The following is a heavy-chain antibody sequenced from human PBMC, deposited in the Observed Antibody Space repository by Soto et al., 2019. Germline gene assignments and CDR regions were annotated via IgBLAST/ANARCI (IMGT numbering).Heavy chain of an antibody. CDR2: IYDCGST. CDR3: ARDRSLVRGVIDPQYYYYGMDV. J-gene: IGHJ6*02. Sequence: SETLSLTCTVSGDSISSSYWSWIRQPPGKGLEWIGYIYDCGSTNYNPSLKSRVTISVDTSKNQFSLKLSSVTAADTAVYYCARDRSLVRGVIDPQYYYYGMDVWGQGTTVTVSS. CDR1: GDSISSSY. D-gene: IGHD3-10*01. V-gene: IGHV4-59*01.